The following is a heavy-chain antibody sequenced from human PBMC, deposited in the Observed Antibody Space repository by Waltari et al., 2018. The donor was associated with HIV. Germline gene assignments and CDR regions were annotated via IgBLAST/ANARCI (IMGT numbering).Heavy chain of an antibody. J-gene: IGHJ6*02. Sequence: EVQLEESGGALLQPGGSLRLSCAASGFRFDDYTMHWVRQAPGKVLEWVSLISWDSRNIQYADSVKGRFTVSRDNSKNSLSLQMNSLRTEDTALYYCAKGLPITFWGQGTTVTVSS. V-gene: IGHV3-43*01. CDR1: GFRFDDYT. D-gene: IGHD5-18*01. CDR2: ISWDSRNI. CDR3: AKGLPITF.